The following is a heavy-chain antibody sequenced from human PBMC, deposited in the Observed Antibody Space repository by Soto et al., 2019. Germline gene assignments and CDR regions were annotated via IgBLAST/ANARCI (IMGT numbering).Heavy chain of an antibody. CDR2: IYGGGTT. CDR1: GFAVSSKY. J-gene: IGHJ4*02. Sequence: PGGSLRLSCAASGFAVSSKYMTWVRQAPGKGLEWVSVIYGGGTTYYVDSVKGRFTISRDTSKNTLYLQMNSLRAEDTAVYYCVQTTGWPGFDFWGQGTLVTVSS. D-gene: IGHD6-19*01. V-gene: IGHV3-53*01. CDR3: VQTTGWPGFDF.